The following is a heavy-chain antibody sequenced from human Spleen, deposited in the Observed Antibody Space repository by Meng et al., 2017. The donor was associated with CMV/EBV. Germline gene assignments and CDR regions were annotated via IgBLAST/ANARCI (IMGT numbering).Heavy chain of an antibody. CDR2: IRYDGSNK. CDR1: GFTFSSYG. Sequence: QVQLVVCGGGVVPPARSLSPSCAASGFTFSSYGMHWVRQAPGKGLEWVAFIRYDGSNKYYADSVKGRFTISRDNSKNTLYLQMNSLRAEDTAVYYCAKADSSALSGYWGQGTLVTVSS. D-gene: IGHD3-22*01. J-gene: IGHJ4*02. CDR3: AKADSSALSGY. V-gene: IGHV3-30*02.